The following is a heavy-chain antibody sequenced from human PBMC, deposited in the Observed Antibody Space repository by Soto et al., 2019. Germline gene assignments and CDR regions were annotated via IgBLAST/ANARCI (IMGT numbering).Heavy chain of an antibody. CDR1: GYTFTSYD. Sequence: ASVKVSCKASGYTFTSYDINWVRQATGQGLEWMEWMNPNSGNTGYAQKFQGRVTMTRNTSISTAYMELSSLRSEDTAVYYCARGSVRGYCSGGSCYSDAFDIWGQGTMVTVSS. V-gene: IGHV1-8*01. J-gene: IGHJ3*02. D-gene: IGHD2-15*01. CDR2: MNPNSGNT. CDR3: ARGSVRGYCSGGSCYSDAFDI.